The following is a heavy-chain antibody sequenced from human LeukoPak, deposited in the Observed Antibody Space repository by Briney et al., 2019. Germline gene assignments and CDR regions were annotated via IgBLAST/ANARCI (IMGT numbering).Heavy chain of an antibody. CDR3: ARSTSTSAGRYYYDSSGYLPLDY. D-gene: IGHD3-22*01. J-gene: IGHJ4*02. Sequence: SQTLSLTCAVSGGSISSGGYSWSWIRRPPGKGLEWIGYIYHSGSTYYNPSLKSRVTISVDRSKNQFSLKLSSVTAADTAVYYCARSTSTSAGRYYYDSSGYLPLDYWGQGTLVTVSS. CDR2: IYHSGST. V-gene: IGHV4-30-2*01. CDR1: GGSISSGGYS.